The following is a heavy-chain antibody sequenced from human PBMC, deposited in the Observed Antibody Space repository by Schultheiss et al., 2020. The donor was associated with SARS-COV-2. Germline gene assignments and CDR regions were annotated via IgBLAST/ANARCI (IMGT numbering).Heavy chain of an antibody. D-gene: IGHD2/OR15-2a*01. CDR3: ARASWAFVDPHHFDF. CDR2: IYPGDYDT. V-gene: IGHV5-51*01. CDR1: GYNFNNYW. J-gene: IGHJ4*02. Sequence: GGSLRLSCKASGYNFNNYWIAWVRQLPGKDLEWMGIIYPGDYDTRYSPSFEGHVTISVDNSVSTAYLQWRSLEASDSAMYYCARASWAFVDPHHFDFWGQGTLVTVSS.